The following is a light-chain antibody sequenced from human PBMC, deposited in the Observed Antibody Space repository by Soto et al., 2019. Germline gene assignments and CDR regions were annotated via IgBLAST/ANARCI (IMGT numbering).Light chain of an antibody. CDR2: DAS. CDR3: QQYGSSPST. V-gene: IGKV3-20*01. J-gene: IGKJ1*01. CDR1: ETVSSYL. Sequence: DIVLTQSPVTLSWSAGDRATLSWGASETVSSYLLWHQQKPGQDPRLVIYDASKRATGIPARFSGSGSGTDFNLTISGLEPEDFAVYYCQQYGSSPSTFGQGTKVDIK.